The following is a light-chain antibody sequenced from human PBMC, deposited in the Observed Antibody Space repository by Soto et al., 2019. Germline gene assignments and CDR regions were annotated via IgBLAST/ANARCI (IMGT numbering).Light chain of an antibody. J-gene: IGKJ1*01. CDR3: QEYNSAAWT. V-gene: IGKV1-27*01. CDR2: AAS. Sequence: DIQMTQSPSSLSASFGDRVTLTCRASQGISTYLAWYQQKPGKVPKLLIYAASTLQSGVPSRFSGSGSGTDFTLTISSLQPEDVDTYYCQEYNSAAWTFGQGTNVEFK. CDR1: QGISTY.